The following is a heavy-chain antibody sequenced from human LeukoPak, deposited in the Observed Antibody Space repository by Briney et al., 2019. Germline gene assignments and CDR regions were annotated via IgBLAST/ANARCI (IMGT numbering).Heavy chain of an antibody. D-gene: IGHD2-2*01. CDR2: IRYDGSNK. V-gene: IGHV3-30*02. J-gene: IGHJ6*03. CDR3: AKDPLDRIVVPAAMQDYYYYYMDV. CDR1: GFTFSSYG. Sequence: GGSLRLSCAASGFTFSSYGMHWVRQAPGKGLEGVAFIRYDGSNKYCADSVKGRFTISRDKSKNTLYLQMNSLRAEDTAVYYCAKDPLDRIVVPAAMQDYYYYYMDVWGKGTTVTVSS.